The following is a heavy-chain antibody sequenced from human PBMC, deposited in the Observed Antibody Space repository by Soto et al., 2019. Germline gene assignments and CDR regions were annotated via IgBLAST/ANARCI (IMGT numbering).Heavy chain of an antibody. V-gene: IGHV1-69*06. CDR2: IVPVFGSV. Sequence: QVHLVQSGAEVRKPGSSVRVSCKASGDTFTKYAISWLRQAPGQGLEWMGGIVPVFGSVTYAQRFQDRVSITADKSTATSFLELTSLTADDTAVYSCAGVASGSTWDYFDYWGQGTLVTVSS. CDR3: AGVASGSTWDYFDY. CDR1: GDTFTKYA. J-gene: IGHJ4*02. D-gene: IGHD3-10*01.